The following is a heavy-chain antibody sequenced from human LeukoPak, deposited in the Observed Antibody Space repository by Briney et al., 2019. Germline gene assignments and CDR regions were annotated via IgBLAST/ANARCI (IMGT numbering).Heavy chain of an antibody. CDR2: ISGSGGST. D-gene: IGHD5-18*01. V-gene: IGHV3-23*01. J-gene: IGHJ4*02. CDR1: GFTFSSYA. Sequence: GGSLRLSCAASGFTFSSYAMSWVRQAPGKGLEWVSAISGSGGSTYYADSVKGRFTISRDNSKNALYLQMNSLRAEDTAVYYCAKTKWRGYSYGYFDYWGQGTLVTVSS. CDR3: AKTKWRGYSYGYFDY.